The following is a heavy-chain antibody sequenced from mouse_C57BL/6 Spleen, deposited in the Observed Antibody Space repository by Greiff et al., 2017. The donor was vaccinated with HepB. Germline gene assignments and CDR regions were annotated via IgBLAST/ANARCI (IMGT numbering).Heavy chain of an antibody. CDR3: ARGDYSKGNWYFDV. CDR2: IDPSDSET. D-gene: IGHD2-5*01. J-gene: IGHJ1*03. CDR1: GYTFTSYW. Sequence: VQLQQSGAELVRPGSSVKLSCKASGYTFTSYWMHWVKQRPIQGLEWIGNIDPSDSETHYNQKFKDKATLTVDKSSSTAYMQLSSLTSEDSAVYYCARGDYSKGNWYFDVWGTGTTVTVSS. V-gene: IGHV1-52*01.